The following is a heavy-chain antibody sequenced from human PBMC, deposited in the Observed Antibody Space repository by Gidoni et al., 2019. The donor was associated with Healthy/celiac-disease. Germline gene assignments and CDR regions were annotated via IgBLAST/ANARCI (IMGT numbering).Heavy chain of an antibody. CDR2: ISGSGGST. V-gene: IGHV3-23*01. D-gene: IGHD6-13*01. CDR3: AKKETSSWPFDY. J-gene: IGHJ4*02. Sequence: EVQLLESVGGLVQPGVSLRLSCAASGFTFSSYSMSCFRQAPGKVMECVSAISGSGGSTYYADSVKGRFTISRDNSKNTLYLQMKRLRAEDTAVYYCAKKETSSWPFDYWGQGTLVTVSS. CDR1: GFTFSSYS.